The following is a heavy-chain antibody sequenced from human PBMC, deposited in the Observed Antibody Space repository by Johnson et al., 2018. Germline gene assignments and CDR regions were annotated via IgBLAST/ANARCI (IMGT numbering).Heavy chain of an antibody. Sequence: VQLVQSGGGLVKPGGSLRLSCAASGFTFSNAWMNWVRQSPGKGLEWVGRIKSKTDGGTTDYAAPVKGRFTISRDNAKNSLYLQMNSLRAEDTAVYYCARVRGGYYDTPGAFDIWGQGTMVTVSS. CDR3: ARVRGGYYDTPGAFDI. CDR2: IKSKTDGGTT. CDR1: GFTFSNAW. D-gene: IGHD3-22*01. J-gene: IGHJ3*02. V-gene: IGHV3-15*07.